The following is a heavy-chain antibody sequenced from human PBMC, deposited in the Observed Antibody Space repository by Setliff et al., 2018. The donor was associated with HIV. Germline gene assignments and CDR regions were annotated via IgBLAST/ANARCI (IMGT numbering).Heavy chain of an antibody. CDR2: IKQEGSEK. J-gene: IGHJ4*02. CDR1: GFTFNMFW. V-gene: IGHV3-7*02. CDR3: ARLDFFDSSTYPPYDS. D-gene: IGHD3-22*01. Sequence: GGSLRLSCAASGFTFNMFWMSWVRQAPGKGLEWVANIKQEGSEKNYVDSVKGRFTISRDNAKNSLVLQMNSLRAEDTAMYYCARLDFFDSSTYPPYDSWGQGTLVTVSS.